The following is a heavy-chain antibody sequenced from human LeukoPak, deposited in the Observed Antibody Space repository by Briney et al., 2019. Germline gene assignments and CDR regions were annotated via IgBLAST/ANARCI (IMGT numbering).Heavy chain of an antibody. CDR2: IYYSGSS. V-gene: IGHV4-30-4*01. CDR3: ARQIYGDLYYFDY. D-gene: IGHD4-17*01. J-gene: IGHJ4*02. CDR1: GGSISSGDYY. Sequence: RSSQTLSLTCTVSGGSISSGDYYWSWIRQPPGKGLEWIGYIYYSGSSYYIPSLKSRVTMSVDTSKSQFSLRLSSVTAADTAVYYCARQIYGDLYYFDYWGQGTLVTVSS.